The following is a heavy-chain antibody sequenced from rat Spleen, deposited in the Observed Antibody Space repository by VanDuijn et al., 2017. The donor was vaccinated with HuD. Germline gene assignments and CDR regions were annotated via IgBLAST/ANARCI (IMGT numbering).Heavy chain of an antibody. CDR3: ARHLREASGVMDV. J-gene: IGHJ4*01. CDR1: GFSLTSYH. CDR2: IWAGGGT. D-gene: IGHD4-3*01. V-gene: IGHV2-72*01. Sequence: QVQLKESGPGLVQPSQTLSLTCTVSGFSLTSYHVSWVRQPPGKSLVWMGIIWAGGGTNNNSAVHSRLSISRDTSKSQVFLTMNSLQPEDTGTYYCARHLREASGVMDVWGQGASVTVSS.